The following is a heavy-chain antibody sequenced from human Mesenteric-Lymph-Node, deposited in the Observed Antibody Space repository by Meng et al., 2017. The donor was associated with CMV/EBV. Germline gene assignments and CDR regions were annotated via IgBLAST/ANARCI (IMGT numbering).Heavy chain of an antibody. CDR2: IKQDESSK. CDR1: GFTFSAYW. CDR3: ARLDFSNYRAFDL. J-gene: IGHJ4*02. V-gene: IGHV3-7*01. Sequence: ESLKISCAASGFTFSAYWMSWVRQAPGKGLEWVANIKQDESSKYYVDSVKGRFTGSRDNAKNSLYLQMNSLTAEDTAVYYCARLDFSNYRAFDLWGLGTLVTVSS. D-gene: IGHD4-11*01.